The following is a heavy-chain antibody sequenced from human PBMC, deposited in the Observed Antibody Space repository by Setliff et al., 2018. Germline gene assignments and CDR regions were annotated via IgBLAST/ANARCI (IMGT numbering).Heavy chain of an antibody. CDR3: ARDPHFDS. Sequence: LRLSCAASGFTFDDYGMNWVRQAPGQGLEWVSSMSGNGHDKYYADSLKGRFTIARDNAKNSLYLQMNSLRAEDTAVYYCARDPHFDSWGQGTLVTVSS. J-gene: IGHJ4*02. CDR2: MSGNGHDK. CDR1: GFTFDDYG. V-gene: IGHV3-21*01.